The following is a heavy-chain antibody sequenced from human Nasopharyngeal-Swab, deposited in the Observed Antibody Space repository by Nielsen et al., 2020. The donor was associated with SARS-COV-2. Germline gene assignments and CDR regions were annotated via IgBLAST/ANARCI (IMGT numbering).Heavy chain of an antibody. CDR1: GGSISSYY. Sequence: SETLSLTCTVSGGSISSYYWSWIRQPPGKGLEWIGYIYYSGSTNYNPSLKSRVTISVDTSKNQFSLKLSSVNAADTAVYYCARAPGFSIFGVVITSDAFDIWGQGTMVTVSS. CDR2: IYYSGST. V-gene: IGHV4-59*01. CDR3: ARAPGFSIFGVVITSDAFDI. J-gene: IGHJ3*02. D-gene: IGHD3-3*01.